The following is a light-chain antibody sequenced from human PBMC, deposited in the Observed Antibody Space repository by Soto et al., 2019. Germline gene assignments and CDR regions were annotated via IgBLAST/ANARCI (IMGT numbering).Light chain of an antibody. CDR3: AAWDDSLRGRV. J-gene: IGLJ2*01. CDR2: SDN. V-gene: IGLV1-44*01. Sequence: QSVLTQPPSASGTPGQRVTISCSGSNSNIGGNTVSWYQQLPGTAPKSLIYSDNQRPSGVPDRISGSRSGTSASLAISGLQSDDEAEYYCAAWDDSLRGRVFGGGTKLTVL. CDR1: NSNIGGNT.